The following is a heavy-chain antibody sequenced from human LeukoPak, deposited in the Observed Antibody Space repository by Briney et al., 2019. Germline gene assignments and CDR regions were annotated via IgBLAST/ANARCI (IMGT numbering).Heavy chain of an antibody. D-gene: IGHD3-10*01. J-gene: IGHJ5*02. CDR3: AKGGLVVRGVISNWFDP. CDR2: IWYDGSNK. Sequence: GRSLRLSCAASGFTFSSYGMHWVRQAPGKGLEWVAVIWYDGSNKYYADSVKGRFTISRDNAKNSLYLQMNSLRAEDTALYYCAKGGLVVRGVISNWFDPWGQGTLVTVSS. CDR1: GFTFSSYG. V-gene: IGHV3-33*03.